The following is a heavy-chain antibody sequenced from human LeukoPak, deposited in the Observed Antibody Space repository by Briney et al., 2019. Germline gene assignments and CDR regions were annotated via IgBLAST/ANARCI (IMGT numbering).Heavy chain of an antibody. CDR3: AYCSNGVCYKAGLDY. D-gene: IGHD2-8*01. V-gene: IGHV3-33*01. J-gene: IGHJ4*02. CDR1: GFTFSSYG. Sequence: GGSLRLSCAASGFTFSSYGMHWVRQAPGKGLEWVAVIWYDGSNKYYADSVKGRFTISRDNSKNTLYLQMNSLRAEDTALYYCAYCSNGVCYKAGLDYWGQGTLVTVSS. CDR2: IWYDGSNK.